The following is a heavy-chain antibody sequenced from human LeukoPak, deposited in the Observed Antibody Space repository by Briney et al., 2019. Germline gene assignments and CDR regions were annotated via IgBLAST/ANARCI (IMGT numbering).Heavy chain of an antibody. CDR3: ARSSYDYGGIEGPFDY. Sequence: GGSLRLSCAASGSTLTYYAMHWVRQAPGKGLEWVAVTSYDGNKKYYADSVKGRFTISRDSSKNTLYLQMSSLRAEDTAVYYCARSSYDYGGIEGPFDYWGQGTLVTVSS. CDR1: GSTLTYYA. D-gene: IGHD4-23*01. CDR2: TSYDGNKK. J-gene: IGHJ4*02. V-gene: IGHV3-30*15.